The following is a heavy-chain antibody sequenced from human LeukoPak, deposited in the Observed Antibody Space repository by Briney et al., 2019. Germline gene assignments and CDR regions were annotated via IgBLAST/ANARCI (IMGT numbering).Heavy chain of an antibody. D-gene: IGHD3-10*01. CDR1: GYTFTSYD. CDR2: MNPNSGNT. V-gene: IGHV1-8*01. J-gene: IGHJ5*02. Sequence: ASVKVSCKASGYTFTSYDINWVRQATGQGLEWMGWMNPNSGNTGYAQKFQGRVTMTRDTSISTAYMELSRLRSDDTAVYYCARGDYYGSPKVVAAWGQGTLVTVSS. CDR3: ARGDYYGSPKVVAA.